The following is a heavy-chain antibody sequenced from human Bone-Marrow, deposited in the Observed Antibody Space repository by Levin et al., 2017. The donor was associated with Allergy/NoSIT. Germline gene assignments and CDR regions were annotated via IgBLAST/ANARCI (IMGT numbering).Heavy chain of an antibody. CDR1: GGSISSGGYY. CDR3: RVVVMGDALDI. Sequence: MTSETLSLTCTVSGGSISSGGYYWSWIRQHPGKGLEWIGYIYYSGSTYYNPSLKSRVTISVDTSKNQFSLKLSSVTAADTAVYYCRVVVMGDALDIWGQGTMVTVSS. J-gene: IGHJ3*02. D-gene: IGHD3-22*01. V-gene: IGHV4-31*03. CDR2: IYYSGST.